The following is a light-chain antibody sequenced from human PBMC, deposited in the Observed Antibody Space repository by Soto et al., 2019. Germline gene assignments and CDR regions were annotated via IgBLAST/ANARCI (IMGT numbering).Light chain of an antibody. CDR2: SNT. V-gene: IGLV1-44*01. Sequence: QTVLTQPPSASGTPGQRVTISCSGSSSNIGSHTVNWYQQLPGAAPRLLIYSNTQRPSGVPDRFSGSKSGTSASLAISGLRSEDEADYYCGGWDDSLSGPVFGGGTKLTVL. CDR3: GGWDDSLSGPV. J-gene: IGLJ2*01. CDR1: SSNIGSHT.